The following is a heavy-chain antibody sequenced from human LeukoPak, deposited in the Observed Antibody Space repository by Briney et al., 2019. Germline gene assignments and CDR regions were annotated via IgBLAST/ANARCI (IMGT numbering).Heavy chain of an antibody. CDR1: GFTFTSSA. CDR3: AADDSGAGSLNYYYYYMDV. Sequence: ASVKVSCKASGFTFTSSAVQWVRQARGQRLEWIGWIVVGSGNTNYAQKFQERVSITRDMSTSTAYMELSSLRSEDTAVYYCAADDSGAGSLNYYYYYMDVWGKGTTVTVSS. J-gene: IGHJ6*03. CDR2: IVVGSGNT. V-gene: IGHV1-58*01. D-gene: IGHD3-10*01.